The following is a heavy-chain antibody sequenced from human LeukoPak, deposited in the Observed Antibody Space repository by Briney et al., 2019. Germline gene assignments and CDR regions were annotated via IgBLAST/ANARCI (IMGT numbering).Heavy chain of an antibody. CDR3: ARVGQAAAGYYYYHGMDV. V-gene: IGHV1-8*01. J-gene: IGHJ6*02. CDR1: GYTFTSYD. Sequence: ASVKVSCKASGYTFTSYDINWVRQATGQGLEWMGWMNPNSGNTGYAQKFQGRVTMTRNTSISTAYMGLSSLRSEDTAVYYCARVGQAAAGYYYYHGMDVWGQGTTVTVSS. CDR2: MNPNSGNT. D-gene: IGHD6-13*01.